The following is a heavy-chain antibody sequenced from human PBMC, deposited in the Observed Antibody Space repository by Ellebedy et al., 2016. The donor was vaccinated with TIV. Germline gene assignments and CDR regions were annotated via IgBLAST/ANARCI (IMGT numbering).Heavy chain of an antibody. Sequence: GGSLRLSCAASGFTFSSYSMNWVRQAPGKGLEWVSYISSSSSTIYYADSVKGRFTISRDNAKNSLYLQMNSLRAEDTAVYYCARDPVGLGTVVNWYFDLWGRGTLVTVSS. V-gene: IGHV3-48*04. CDR1: GFTFSSYS. J-gene: IGHJ2*01. D-gene: IGHD4-23*01. CDR3: ARDPVGLGTVVNWYFDL. CDR2: ISSSSSTI.